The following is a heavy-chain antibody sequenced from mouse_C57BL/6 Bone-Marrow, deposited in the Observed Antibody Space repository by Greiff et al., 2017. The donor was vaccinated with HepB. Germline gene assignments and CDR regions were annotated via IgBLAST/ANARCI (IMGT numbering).Heavy chain of an antibody. D-gene: IGHD4-1*01. CDR2: ISYDGSN. CDR1: GYSITSGYY. Sequence: EVQLQQSGPGLVKPSQSLSLTCSVTGYSITSGYYWNWIRQFPGNKLEWMGYISYDGSNNYNPSLKNRISITRDTSTNQFFLKLNSVTTEDTATYYSARGQGTVLYYAMDYWGQGTSVTVSS. J-gene: IGHJ4*01. V-gene: IGHV3-6*01. CDR3: ARGQGTVLYYAMDY.